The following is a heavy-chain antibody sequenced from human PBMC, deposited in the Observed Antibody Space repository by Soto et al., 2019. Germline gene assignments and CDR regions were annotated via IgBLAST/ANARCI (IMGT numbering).Heavy chain of an antibody. J-gene: IGHJ5*02. D-gene: IGHD2-15*01. V-gene: IGHV4-34*01. CDR2: INHSGST. Sequence: PSETLSLTCAVYGGSFSGYYWSWIRQPPGKGLGWIGEINHSGSTNYNPSLKSRVTISVDTSKNQFSLKLSSVTAADTAVYYCARFACGGSCYSFSGNWFDPWGQGTLVTVSS. CDR3: ARFACGGSCYSFSGNWFDP. CDR1: GGSFSGYY.